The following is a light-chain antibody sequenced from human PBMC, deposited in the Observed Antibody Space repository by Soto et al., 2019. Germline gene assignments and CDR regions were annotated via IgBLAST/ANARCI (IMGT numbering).Light chain of an antibody. CDR2: EGP. Sequence: QSALTQPPSASGSPGQSVTISCTGSSSDVGGYDSVSWYQQHPGKAPKLMVYEGPKRPAGVPDRFSGSKSGNTAALTVSGHQAEEEADYYRISYAGSNNPDVFGTGTKLTVL. V-gene: IGLV2-8*01. J-gene: IGLJ1*01. CDR1: SSDVGGYDS. CDR3: ISYAGSNNPDV.